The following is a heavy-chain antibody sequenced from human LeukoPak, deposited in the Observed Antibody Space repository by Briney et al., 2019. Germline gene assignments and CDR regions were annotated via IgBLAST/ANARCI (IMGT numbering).Heavy chain of an antibody. Sequence: SETLSLTCTVSGGSISSSSYYWGWIRQPPGKGLEWIGSIYYSGSTNYNPSLKSRVTISVDTSKNQFSLKLSSVTAADTAVYYCARVPQLGSGSCYVGSPRGGAFDIWGQGTMVTVSS. CDR3: ARVPQLGSGSCYVGSPRGGAFDI. CDR1: GGSISSSSYY. D-gene: IGHD1-26*01. J-gene: IGHJ3*02. V-gene: IGHV4-39*07. CDR2: IYYSGST.